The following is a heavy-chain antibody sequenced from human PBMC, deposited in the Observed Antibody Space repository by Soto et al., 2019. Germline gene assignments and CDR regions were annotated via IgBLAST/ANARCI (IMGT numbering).Heavy chain of an antibody. J-gene: IGHJ6*02. CDR1: GFTFSSYG. D-gene: IGHD3-10*02. CDR3: ARDSSFVPASLPEPHHYYGMHV. Sequence: PGGSLRLSCAASGFTFSSYGMHWVRQAPGKGLEWVAVIWYDGSNKYYADSVKGRFTISRDNSKNTLYLQMNSLRAEDTAVYYCARDSSFVPASLPEPHHYYGMHVWGQGLTVTV. CDR2: IWYDGSNK. V-gene: IGHV3-33*01.